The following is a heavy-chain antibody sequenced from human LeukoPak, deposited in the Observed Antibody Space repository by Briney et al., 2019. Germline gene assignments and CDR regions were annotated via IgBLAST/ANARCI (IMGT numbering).Heavy chain of an antibody. CDR2: ISWDGGST. J-gene: IGHJ4*02. CDR1: GFTFDDYA. CDR3: AKKGYCSSTSCFDY. Sequence: GGSLRLSCAASGFTFDDYAMHWVRQAPGKGLEWVSLISWDGGSTYYADSVKGRFTISRDNSKNTLYLQMNSLRAEDTAVYYCAKKGYCSSTSCFDYWGQGTLVTVSS. V-gene: IGHV3-43D*03. D-gene: IGHD2-2*01.